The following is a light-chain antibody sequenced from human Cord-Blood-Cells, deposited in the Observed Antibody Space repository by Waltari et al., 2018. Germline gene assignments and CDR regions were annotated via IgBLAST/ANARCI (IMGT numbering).Light chain of an antibody. CDR3: SSYTSSSTDV. CDR2: DVS. CDR1: SSDVGGYDY. V-gene: IGLV2-14*03. Sequence: QSALTQPASVSGSPGQSATISCTGTSSDVGGYDYVSLYQQHPGQATTLRIYDVSNRPSGVSNRFSGSKSSNTASLTISGLQAEDEADYCCSSYTSSSTDVFGTGTKVTVL. J-gene: IGLJ1*01.